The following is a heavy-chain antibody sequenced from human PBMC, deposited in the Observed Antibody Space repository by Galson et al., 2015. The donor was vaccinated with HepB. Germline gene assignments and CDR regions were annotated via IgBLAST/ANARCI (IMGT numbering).Heavy chain of an antibody. V-gene: IGHV2-5*01. CDR1: GFSLSTSGVG. J-gene: IGHJ4*02. D-gene: IGHD3-10*01. CDR3: ARVWFGEFYFDY. Sequence: PALVKPTQTLTLTCTFSGFSLSTSGVGVGWIRQPPGKALEWLALIYWNDDKRYSPSLKSRLTITKDTSKNQVVLTMTNMDPVDTATYYCARVWFGEFYFDYWGQGTLVTVSS. CDR2: IYWNDDK.